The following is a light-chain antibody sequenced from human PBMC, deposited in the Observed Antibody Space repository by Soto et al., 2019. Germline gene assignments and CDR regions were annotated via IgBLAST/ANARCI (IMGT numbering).Light chain of an antibody. CDR1: QSVSSN. V-gene: IGKV3-15*01. J-gene: IGKJ2*01. Sequence: ELVMTQSPATLSVSPGERATLSCRASQSVSSNLAWYQQKPGQAPRLLIYGASSRATGIPARLIGTGSGTEFTLTISSMQSEDFAVYYCQQYDNWPPYPFGQGTKLEL. CDR3: QQYDNWPPYP. CDR2: GAS.